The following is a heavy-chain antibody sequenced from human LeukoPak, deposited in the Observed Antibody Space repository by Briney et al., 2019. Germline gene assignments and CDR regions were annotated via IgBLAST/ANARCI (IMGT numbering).Heavy chain of an antibody. D-gene: IGHD6-19*01. J-gene: IGHJ3*02. CDR3: AKRGWLVNAFDI. Sequence: PGGSLRLSCAASGFTFSSYGMSWVRQAPGKGLEWVSAISGSGGSTYYADSVKGRFTISRDNSKNTLYLQMNSLRAEDTAVYYCAKRGWLVNAFDIWGQGTMVTVSS. CDR2: ISGSGGST. CDR1: GFTFSSYG. V-gene: IGHV3-23*01.